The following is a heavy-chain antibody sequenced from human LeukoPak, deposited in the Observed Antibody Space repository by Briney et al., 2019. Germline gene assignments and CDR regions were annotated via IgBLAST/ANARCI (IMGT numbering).Heavy chain of an antibody. V-gene: IGHV3-53*01. Sequence: GGSLRLSCAASGFTVSSNYMSWVRQAPGKGLEWVSVIYSGGSTYYADSVKGRFTISRDNSKNTLYLQMNSLRAEDTAVYYCARDGFSSGYPYDAFDIWRQGTMVTVSS. J-gene: IGHJ3*02. CDR2: IYSGGST. CDR3: ARDGFSSGYPYDAFDI. CDR1: GFTVSSNY. D-gene: IGHD3-22*01.